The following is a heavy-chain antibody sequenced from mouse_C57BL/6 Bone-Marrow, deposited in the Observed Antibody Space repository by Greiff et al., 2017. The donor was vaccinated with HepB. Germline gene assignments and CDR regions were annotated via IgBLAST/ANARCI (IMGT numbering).Heavy chain of an antibody. V-gene: IGHV1-52*01. J-gene: IGHJ1*03. D-gene: IGHD4-1*01. Sequence: QVQLQQPGAELVRPGSSVKLSCKASGYTFTSYWMHWVKQRPIQGLEWIGNIDPSDSETHYNQKFKDKATLTVDKSSSTAYMQLSRLTSEDSAVYYCARRPHLTGTGYFDAWGTGTTVTVSS. CDR3: ARRPHLTGTGYFDA. CDR1: GYTFTSYW. CDR2: IDPSDSET.